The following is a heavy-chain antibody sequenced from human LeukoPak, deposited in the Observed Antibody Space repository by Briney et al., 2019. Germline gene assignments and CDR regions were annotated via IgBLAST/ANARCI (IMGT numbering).Heavy chain of an antibody. J-gene: IGHJ4*02. D-gene: IGHD1-26*01. CDR1: GYTFTSYG. V-gene: IGHV1-18*01. CDR2: ISAYNGNT. Sequence: ASVKVSCKASGYTFTSYGISWVRQAPGQGLEWMGWISAYNGNTNYAQKFQGRVTITADKSTSTAYTELSSLRSEDTAVYYCARDWELGVDYWGQGTLVTVSS. CDR3: ARDWELGVDY.